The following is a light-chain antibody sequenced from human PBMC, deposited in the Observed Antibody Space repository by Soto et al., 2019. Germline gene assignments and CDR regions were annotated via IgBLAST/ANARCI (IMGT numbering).Light chain of an antibody. Sequence: EIVLTQSPGTLSLSPGERATLSCRASQRVSSSFLAWYQQKPGQAPRLLIYATSSRATGIPDRFSGSGSGTDFALTISKLEPEDFAVYYCQQYGSSPYTFGRGTKLEIK. CDR3: QQYGSSPYT. CDR2: ATS. V-gene: IGKV3-20*01. CDR1: QRVSSSF. J-gene: IGKJ2*01.